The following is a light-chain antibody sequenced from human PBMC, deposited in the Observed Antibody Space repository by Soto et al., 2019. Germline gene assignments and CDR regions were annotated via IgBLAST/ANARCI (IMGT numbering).Light chain of an antibody. CDR1: QSINSW. Sequence: DIQMTQSPSTLSASVGDRVTIACRASQSINSWLAWYQQRPGKAPKVLIYDASSLENGVPSRFRGRGSGTEFTLTISSLQPDDFATYYCQQYNSYSWTFGQGTKVDIK. J-gene: IGKJ1*01. V-gene: IGKV1-5*01. CDR3: QQYNSYSWT. CDR2: DAS.